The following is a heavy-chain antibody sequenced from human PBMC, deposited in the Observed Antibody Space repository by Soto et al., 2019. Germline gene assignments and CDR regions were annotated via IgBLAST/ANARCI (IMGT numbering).Heavy chain of an antibody. J-gene: IGHJ4*02. CDR2: IYYSGST. CDR1: GGSISSYY. V-gene: IGHV4-59*01. CDR3: ARGTHNWNYGSY. Sequence: PSETLSLTCTVSGGSISSYYWSWIRQPPGKGLEWIGYIYYSGSTNYNPSLKSRVTISVDTSKNQFSLKLSSVTAADTAVYYCARGTHNWNYGSYWGQGTLVTVSS. D-gene: IGHD1-7*01.